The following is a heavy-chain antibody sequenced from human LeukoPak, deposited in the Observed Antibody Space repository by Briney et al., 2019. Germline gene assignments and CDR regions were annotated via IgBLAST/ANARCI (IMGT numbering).Heavy chain of an antibody. Sequence: GGSLRLSCAASGFTFSSYDIHWVRQAPGKGLEWVSSISSINRYIYYADSVKGRFTISRDNAKNSLYLQMNSLRAEDTAVYYCARVGTLMVTIVAPYYMDVWGKGTTVTVSS. CDR2: ISSINRYI. J-gene: IGHJ6*03. CDR3: ARVGTLMVTIVAPYYMDV. CDR1: GFTFSSYD. V-gene: IGHV3-21*01. D-gene: IGHD5-24*01.